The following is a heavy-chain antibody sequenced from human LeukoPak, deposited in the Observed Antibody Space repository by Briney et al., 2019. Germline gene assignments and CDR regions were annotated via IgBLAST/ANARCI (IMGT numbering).Heavy chain of an antibody. V-gene: IGHV4-4*07. J-gene: IGHJ4*02. CDR1: GDSISSHH. Sequence: SETLSLTCTVSGDSISSHHWCGIPHPAGEGLEWIWRLSFSGSIDHNTSLKSRVTMPVDTSKNQTSLNRNCAAAADTTVSYCAGASSGRYYYCYYWGQGTMAGVS. D-gene: IGHD3-22*01. CDR2: LSFSGSI. CDR3: AGASSGRYYYCYY.